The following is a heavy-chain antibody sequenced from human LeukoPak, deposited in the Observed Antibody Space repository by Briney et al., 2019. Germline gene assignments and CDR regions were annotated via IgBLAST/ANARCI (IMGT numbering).Heavy chain of an antibody. CDR2: INPNSGGT. V-gene: IGHV1-2*02. D-gene: IGHD3-10*01. J-gene: IGHJ4*02. Sequence: GASVKVSCKASGYTFTGYYMHWVRQAPGQGLEWLGWINPNSGGTNYAQKFQGRVTMTRDTSISTVYMELSRLRSDDTAVYYCARGAHYHDGSEGSDYWGQGTLVTVSS. CDR1: GYTFTGYY. CDR3: ARGAHYHDGSEGSDY.